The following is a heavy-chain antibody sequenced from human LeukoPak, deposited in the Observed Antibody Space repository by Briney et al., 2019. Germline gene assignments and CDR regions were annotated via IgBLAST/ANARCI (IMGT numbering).Heavy chain of an antibody. Sequence: SETLSLTCTVSGGSISSSSYYWGWIRQPPGKGLEWIGSIYYSGSTYYNPSLKSRVTISVDTSKNQFSLKLSSVTAADTAVYYCARDGGGSYYYDSSGYSDYWGQGTLVTVSS. V-gene: IGHV4-39*01. CDR1: GGSISSSSYY. CDR2: IYYSGST. D-gene: IGHD3-22*01. CDR3: ARDGGGSYYYDSSGYSDY. J-gene: IGHJ4*02.